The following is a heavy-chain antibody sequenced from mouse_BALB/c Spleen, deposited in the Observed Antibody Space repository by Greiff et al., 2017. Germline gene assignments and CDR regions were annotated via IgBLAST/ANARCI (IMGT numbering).Heavy chain of an antibody. V-gene: IGHV1-4*02. CDR2: INPSSGYT. CDR3: APSNGNYEFAY. J-gene: IGHJ3*01. CDR1: GYTFTSYT. D-gene: IGHD2-1*01. Sequence: QVQLQQSAAELARPGASVKMSCKASGYTFTSYTMHWVKQRPGQGLEWIGYINPSSGYTEYNQKFKDKTTLTADKSSSTAYMQLSSLTSEDSAVYYCAPSNGNYEFAYWGQGTLVTVSA.